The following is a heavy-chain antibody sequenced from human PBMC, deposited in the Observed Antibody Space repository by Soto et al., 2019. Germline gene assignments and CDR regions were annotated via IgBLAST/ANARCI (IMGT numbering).Heavy chain of an antibody. J-gene: IGHJ2*01. V-gene: IGHV4-34*01. Sequence: QVQLQQWGAGLLKPSETLSLTCAVYGGSFSGYYWSWIRQPPGKGLEWIGEINHSGSTNYNPSLKSRVIISVDTSKNQFSLKLSSVTAAETAVYYCARGTRLLWFGELSSYWYFDLWGRGTLVTGSS. CDR2: INHSGST. D-gene: IGHD3-10*01. CDR1: GGSFSGYY. CDR3: ARGTRLLWFGELSSYWYFDL.